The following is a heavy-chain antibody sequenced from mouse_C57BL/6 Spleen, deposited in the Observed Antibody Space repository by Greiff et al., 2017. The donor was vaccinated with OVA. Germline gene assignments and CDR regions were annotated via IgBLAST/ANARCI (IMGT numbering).Heavy chain of an antibody. CDR1: GYSFTGYF. Sequence: EVQLQQSGPELVKPGDSVKISCKASGYSFTGYFMNWVMQSHGKSLEWIGRINPYNGDTFYNQKFKGQATLTVDKSSSTAHMELRSLTSEDSAVYYCARGTTVVAPYWYFDVWGTGTTVTVSS. CDR2: INPYNGDT. J-gene: IGHJ1*03. CDR3: ARGTTVVAPYWYFDV. V-gene: IGHV1-20*01. D-gene: IGHD1-1*01.